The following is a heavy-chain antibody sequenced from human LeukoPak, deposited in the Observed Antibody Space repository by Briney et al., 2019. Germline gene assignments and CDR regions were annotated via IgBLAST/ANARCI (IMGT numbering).Heavy chain of an antibody. Sequence: KPSETLSLTCAVSGYSISSGYYWGWIRQPPGKGLEWIGSIYHSGGTYYNPSLKSRVTISVDTSKNQFSLKLSSVTAADTAVYYCARRGSSGYYSIWFDPWGQGTLVTVSS. CDR3: ARRGSSGYYSIWFDP. CDR2: IYHSGGT. D-gene: IGHD3-22*01. V-gene: IGHV4-38-2*01. CDR1: GYSISSGYY. J-gene: IGHJ5*02.